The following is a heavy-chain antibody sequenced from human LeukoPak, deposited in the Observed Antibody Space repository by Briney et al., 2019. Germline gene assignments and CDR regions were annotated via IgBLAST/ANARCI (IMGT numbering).Heavy chain of an antibody. CDR3: ARTGTTVYYYYYYYMDV. J-gene: IGHJ6*03. D-gene: IGHD1-7*01. CDR2: ISAYNGNT. V-gene: IGHV1-18*01. Sequence: ASVKVSCKASGYTFTSYGISWVRQAPGQGLEWMGWISAYNGNTNYAQKLQGRVTMTTDTSTSTAYMELRSLRSDDTAVYYCARTGTTVYYYYYYYMDVWGKGTTVTVSS. CDR1: GYTFTSYG.